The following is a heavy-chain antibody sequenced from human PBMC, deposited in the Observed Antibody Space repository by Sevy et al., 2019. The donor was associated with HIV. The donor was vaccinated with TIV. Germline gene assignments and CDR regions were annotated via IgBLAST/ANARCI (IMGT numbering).Heavy chain of an antibody. CDR1: GFTFSSYL. Sequence: GGSLRLSCAASGFTFSSYLMHWVRQAPGKGPVWVSRINSDGSSTSYADSVKGRFTISRDNARNTLYLEMNSLRSEDTAVYYCARGQGYWGQGTLVRLL. CDR3: ARGQGY. V-gene: IGHV3-74*01. CDR2: INSDGSST. J-gene: IGHJ4*02.